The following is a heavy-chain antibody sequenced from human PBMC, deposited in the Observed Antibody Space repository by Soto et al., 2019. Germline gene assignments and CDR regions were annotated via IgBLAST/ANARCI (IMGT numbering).Heavy chain of an antibody. CDR2: IYYSGST. Sequence: SETLSLTCTVSGGSISSYYWSWIRQPPGKGLEWIGYIYYSGSTNYNPSLKSRVTISVDTSKNQFSLKLSPVTAADTAVYYCARDFGGSGLIDYWGQGTLVTVSS. J-gene: IGHJ4*02. CDR3: ARDFGGSGLIDY. CDR1: GGSISSYY. D-gene: IGHD3-10*01. V-gene: IGHV4-59*01.